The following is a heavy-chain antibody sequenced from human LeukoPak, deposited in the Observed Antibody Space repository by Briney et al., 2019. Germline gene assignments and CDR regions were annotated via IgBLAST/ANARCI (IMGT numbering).Heavy chain of an antibody. D-gene: IGHD5-12*01. CDR2: IGTAGDT. Sequence: GGSLILSCAASGFTFSSYDMHWVRHPRGKGLEWVSAIGTAGDTYYPGSVKGRFTISRENAKNSLYLQMNSLRAGDTAVYYCVRGTGYSAYDYDFDYWGQGTLVTVSS. V-gene: IGHV3-13*04. J-gene: IGHJ4*02. CDR1: GFTFSSYD. CDR3: VRGTGYSAYDYDFDY.